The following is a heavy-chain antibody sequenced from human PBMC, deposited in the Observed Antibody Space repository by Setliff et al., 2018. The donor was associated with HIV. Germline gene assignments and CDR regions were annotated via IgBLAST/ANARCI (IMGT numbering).Heavy chain of an antibody. J-gene: IGHJ4*02. CDR1: GGPISSPY. D-gene: IGHD3-10*01. V-gene: IGHV4-59*11. CDR3: ARVPVGSGSVDY. Sequence: SETLSLTCTVSGGPISSPYWSWIRQPPGKGLEWIGYIHYSGSTNYNPSLKTRVTISLDTSRNQFSLNLSAVIAADTAVYYCARVPVGSGSVDYWGQGTLVTVSS. CDR2: IHYSGST.